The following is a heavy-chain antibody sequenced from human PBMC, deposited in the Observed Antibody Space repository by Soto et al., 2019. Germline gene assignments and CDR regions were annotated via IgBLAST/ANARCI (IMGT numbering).Heavy chain of an antibody. D-gene: IGHD5-12*01. CDR2: IVPIVDTS. Sequence: QVQLVQSGAEVRQPASSVKVSCKTSGGTFSSYAISWVRQAPGQGLEWMGGIVPIVDTSTYAQKCQGRATITADESTSTVYRELSSLRSDDTAVYYCVRVVAIPGYPDNWGQGTLVTVSS. J-gene: IGHJ4*02. CDR1: GGTFSSYA. V-gene: IGHV1-69*12. CDR3: VRVVAIPGYPDN.